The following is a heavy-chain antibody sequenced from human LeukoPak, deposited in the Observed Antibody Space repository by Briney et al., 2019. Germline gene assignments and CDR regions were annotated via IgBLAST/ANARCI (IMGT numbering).Heavy chain of an antibody. J-gene: IGHJ4*02. CDR1: GGSVSSGSYY. V-gene: IGHV4-61*01. CDR3: ARDMDPDYGGYLDY. D-gene: IGHD4-23*01. Sequence: PSETLSLTCTVSGGSVSSGSYYWSWIRQPPGKGLEWIGYIYYSGSTNYNPSLKSRVTISVDTSKNQFSLKLSSVTAADTAVYYCARDMDPDYGGYLDYWGQGTLVTVSS. CDR2: IYYSGST.